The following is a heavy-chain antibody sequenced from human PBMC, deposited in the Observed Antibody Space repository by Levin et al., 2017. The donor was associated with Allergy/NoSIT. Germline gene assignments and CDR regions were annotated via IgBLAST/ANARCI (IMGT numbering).Heavy chain of an antibody. V-gene: IGHV3-23*01. CDR2: ITDSGDST. CDR3: AKGLRGRPPRYHDY. CDR1: GFIFSRYW. Sequence: GESLKISCAASGFIFSRYWMHWVRQAPGKGLEWVSAITDSGDSTYYADSVRGRFTISRDNSKNTLYLQMNTLRADDTAIYYCAKGLRGRPPRYHDYWGQGTLVRVSS. D-gene: IGHD2-2*01. J-gene: IGHJ4*02.